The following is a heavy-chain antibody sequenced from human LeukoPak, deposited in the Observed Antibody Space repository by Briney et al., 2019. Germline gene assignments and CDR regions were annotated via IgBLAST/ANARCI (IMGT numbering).Heavy chain of an antibody. D-gene: IGHD3-10*01. CDR2: IHYSGST. J-gene: IGHJ4*02. Sequence: SETLSLTCSVSGGSISGYYWSWIRQPPGKGLEWIGYIHYSGSTNYNPSLKSRVTISVDTSKNQFSLKLSSVTAADTAVYYCARDSMVRGAAMGIDYWGQGTLVTVSS. V-gene: IGHV4-59*12. CDR3: ARDSMVRGAAMGIDY. CDR1: GGSISGYY.